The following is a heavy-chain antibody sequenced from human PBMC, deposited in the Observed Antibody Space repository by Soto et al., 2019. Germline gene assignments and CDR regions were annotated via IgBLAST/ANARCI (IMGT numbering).Heavy chain of an antibody. CDR2: ISSSSTYI. CDR1: GFTFSSYN. Sequence: EVQLVESGGDLVKPGGSLSLSCAASGFTFSSYNMNWVRQAPGKGLEWLSSISSSSTYIYYGHSVKGRFTISRDNARNSLYLQLISLRAEDTAVYYCARGWLRDPWVNWGQGTLVTVSS. J-gene: IGHJ4*02. V-gene: IGHV3-21*01. D-gene: IGHD5-12*01. CDR3: ARGWLRDPWVN.